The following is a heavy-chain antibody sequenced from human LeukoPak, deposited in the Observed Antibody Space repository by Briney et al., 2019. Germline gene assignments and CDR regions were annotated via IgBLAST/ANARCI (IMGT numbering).Heavy chain of an antibody. J-gene: IGHJ6*03. CDR1: GYSFTTYW. Sequence: GESLKISCKGSGYSFTTYWIGWVRQVPGKGLEWMGIIYPGDSDTRYSPSFQGQVTISADKSISTAYLQWSSLKASDTAMYYCARVGVVKYYYYYYYMDVWGKGTTVTVSS. D-gene: IGHD3-3*01. V-gene: IGHV5-51*01. CDR3: ARVGVVKYYYYYYYMDV. CDR2: IYPGDSDT.